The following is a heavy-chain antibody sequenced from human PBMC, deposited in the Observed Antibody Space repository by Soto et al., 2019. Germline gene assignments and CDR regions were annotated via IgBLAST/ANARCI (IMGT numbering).Heavy chain of an antibody. CDR3: AVVPAAMSAFDI. Sequence: ASVKVSCKASGYTFTSYGISWVRQAPGQGLEWMGWISAYNGSTSYAQKFQGRVTMTRDTSTSTVYMELSSLRSEDTAVYYCAVVPAAMSAFDIWGQGTMVTVSS. D-gene: IGHD2-2*01. V-gene: IGHV1-18*01. J-gene: IGHJ3*02. CDR2: ISAYNGST. CDR1: GYTFTSYG.